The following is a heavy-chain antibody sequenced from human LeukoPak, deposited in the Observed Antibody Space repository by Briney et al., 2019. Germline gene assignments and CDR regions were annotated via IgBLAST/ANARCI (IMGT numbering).Heavy chain of an antibody. CDR2: ISYDGSNK. CDR3: ARDTRQGGIAAAAIDY. D-gene: IGHD6-13*01. J-gene: IGHJ4*02. V-gene: IGHV3-30*03. Sequence: PGGSLRLSCAASGFTFSSYGMHWVRQAPGKGLEWVAVISYDGSNKYYADSVKGRFTISRDNSKNTLYPQMNSLRAEDTAVYYCARDTRQGGIAAAAIDYWGQGTLVTVSS. CDR1: GFTFSSYG.